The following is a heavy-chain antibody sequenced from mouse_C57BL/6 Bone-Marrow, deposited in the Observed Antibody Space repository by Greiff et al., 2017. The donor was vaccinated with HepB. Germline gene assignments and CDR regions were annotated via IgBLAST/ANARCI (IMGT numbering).Heavy chain of an antibody. D-gene: IGHD2-4*01. CDR1: GYTFTSYW. CDR2: LDPSDSYT. J-gene: IGHJ4*01. Sequence: VQLQQSGAELVMPGASVKLSCKASGYTFTSYWMHWVKQRPGQGLEWIGELDPSDSYTNYNQKFKGKSTLTVAKSSSTAYMKLISLTSEDSAVYYCARFYYDPYYYAMDYWGQGTSVTVSS. CDR3: ARFYYDPYYYAMDY. V-gene: IGHV1-69*01.